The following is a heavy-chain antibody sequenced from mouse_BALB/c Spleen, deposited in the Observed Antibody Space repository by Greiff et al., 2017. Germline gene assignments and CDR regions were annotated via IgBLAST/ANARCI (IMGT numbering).Heavy chain of an antibody. D-gene: IGHD2-14*01. CDR2: INPYNGAT. V-gene: IGHV1-31*01. Sequence: EVQLQQSGPELVKPGASVKISCKASGYSFTGYYMHWVKQSHVKSLEWIGRINPYNGATSYNQNFKDKASLTVDKSSSTAYMELHSLTSEDSAVYYCARDYYRYGGAMDYWGQGTSVTVSA. CDR1: GYSFTGYY. CDR3: ARDYYRYGGAMDY. J-gene: IGHJ4*01.